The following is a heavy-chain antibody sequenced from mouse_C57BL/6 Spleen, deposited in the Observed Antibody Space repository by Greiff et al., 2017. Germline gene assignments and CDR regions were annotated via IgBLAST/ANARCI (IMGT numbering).Heavy chain of an antibody. CDR2: IHPNSGST. CDR1: GYTFTSYW. CDR3: ARYPVYYDYDDYAMDY. J-gene: IGHJ4*01. D-gene: IGHD2-4*01. Sequence: QVQLQQPGAELVKPGASVKLSCKASGYTFTSYWMNWVKQRPGQGLEWIGMIHPNSGSTNYNEKFKSKATLTVDKSSSTAYMQLSSLTSEDSAVYYCARYPVYYDYDDYAMDYWGQGTSVTVSS. V-gene: IGHV1-64*01.